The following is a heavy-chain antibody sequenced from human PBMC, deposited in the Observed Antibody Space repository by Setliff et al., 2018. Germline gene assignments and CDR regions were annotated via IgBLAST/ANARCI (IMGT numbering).Heavy chain of an antibody. D-gene: IGHD3-22*01. V-gene: IGHV1-18*01. Sequence: ASVKVSCKTSGYSFTVFGISWVRQAPGQGLEWMGWISPYYGSTNYAQKFQGRVTMTTDTYTGTGYMELRSLTSDDTALYYCVRGQGPRTVVAIPFDHWGQGTLVTVSS. CDR1: GYSFTVFG. J-gene: IGHJ4*02. CDR3: VRGQGPRTVVAIPFDH. CDR2: ISPYYGST.